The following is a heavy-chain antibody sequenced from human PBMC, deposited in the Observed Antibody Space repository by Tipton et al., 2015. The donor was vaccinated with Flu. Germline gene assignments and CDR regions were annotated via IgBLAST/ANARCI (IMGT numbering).Heavy chain of an antibody. CDR1: GGSISSYY. CDR2: IYYSGST. D-gene: IGHD6-19*01. J-gene: IGHJ5*02. Sequence: TLSLTCTVSGGSISSYYWSWIRQPPGKGLEWIGYIYYSGSTNYNPSLKSRVTISVDTSKNQFSLKLCSVTAADTAVYYCARSVAVAAPGWFDPWGQGTLVTVSS. CDR3: ARSVAVAAPGWFDP. V-gene: IGHV4-59*01.